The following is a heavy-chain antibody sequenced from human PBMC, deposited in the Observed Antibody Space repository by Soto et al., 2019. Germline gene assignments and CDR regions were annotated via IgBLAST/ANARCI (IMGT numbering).Heavy chain of an antibody. CDR3: TRHAIGVVVPAAIRN. V-gene: IGHV4-39*01. J-gene: IGHJ4*02. Sequence: LSLTCAVSGGSVSSSSYYWDWIRQPPGKGLEWIGTIYYTGTSNYNPSLKSRVTISVDTSKNQFSLNLSSVTAADTAVYYCTRHAIGVVVPAAIRNWGQGSLVTVSS. D-gene: IGHD2-15*01. CDR2: IYYTGTS. CDR1: GGSVSSSSYY.